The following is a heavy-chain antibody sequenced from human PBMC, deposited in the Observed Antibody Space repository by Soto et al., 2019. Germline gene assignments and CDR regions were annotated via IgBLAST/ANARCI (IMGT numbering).Heavy chain of an antibody. CDR2: IYYSGST. CDR1: GGSISSYY. Sequence: SETLSLTCTVSGGSISSYYWGWIRQPPGKGLEWIGYIYYSGSTNYNPSLKSRVTISVDTSKNLFSLKLSSVTAADTALYYCARIRSWYFLNSVQYYFDYWGQGTLVTVSS. D-gene: IGHD6-13*01. J-gene: IGHJ4*02. CDR3: ARIRSWYFLNSVQYYFDY. V-gene: IGHV4-59*01.